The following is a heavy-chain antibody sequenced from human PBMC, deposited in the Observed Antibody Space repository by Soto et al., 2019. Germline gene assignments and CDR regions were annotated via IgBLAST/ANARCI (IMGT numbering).Heavy chain of an antibody. V-gene: IGHV4-30-2*01. J-gene: IGHJ4*02. CDR2: MYHSGST. CDR3: ARLTQQGSYGPGSYHKSLGDY. Sequence: PSETLSLTCTVSGGSISSGGYSWSWIRQPPGKGLEWIGYMYHSGSTNYNPSLRSRVTISVDTSKNQLSLRVSSVTAADTAVYYCARLTQQGSYGPGSYHKSLGDYWGQGTLVTVSS. D-gene: IGHD3-10*01. CDR1: GGSISSGGYS.